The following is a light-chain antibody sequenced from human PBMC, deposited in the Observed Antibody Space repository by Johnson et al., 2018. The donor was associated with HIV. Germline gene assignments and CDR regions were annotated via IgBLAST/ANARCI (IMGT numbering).Light chain of an antibody. J-gene: IGLJ1*01. CDR3: GTWDGSLSAGV. V-gene: IGLV1-51*02. CDR1: SSNIGNNY. CDR2: ENN. Sequence: QSVLTQPPSVSAAQGQKVTISCSGSSSNIGNNYVSWYQQFPGTAPKLLIYENNKRPSGIPDRFSGSKSGTSTTLGITGLQTGDEADYYCGTWDGSLSAGVFGTGTKVTVL.